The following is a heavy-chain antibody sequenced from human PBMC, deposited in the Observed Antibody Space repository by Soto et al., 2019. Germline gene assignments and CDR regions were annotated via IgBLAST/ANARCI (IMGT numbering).Heavy chain of an antibody. V-gene: IGHV3-30*18. CDR2: ISYDGSNK. J-gene: IGHJ6*02. D-gene: IGHD2-2*03. Sequence: GGSLRLSCAASGFTFSNFGMHWVRQAPGKGLEWVAVISYDGSNKYYADSVKGRFTISRDNSKSTLYLQLSSLRVEETAVYYCAKDRLDFVLVPADKPYYYYMDVWGQGTTVTAP. CDR1: GFTFSNFG. CDR3: AKDRLDFVLVPADKPYYYYMDV.